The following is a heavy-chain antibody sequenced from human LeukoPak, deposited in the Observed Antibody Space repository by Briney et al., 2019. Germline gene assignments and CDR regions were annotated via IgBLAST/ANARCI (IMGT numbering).Heavy chain of an antibody. Sequence: SETLSLTCTVSGGSISSYYWSWIRQPPGKGLEWIGYIYYSGSTNYNPSLKSRVTISVDTSKNQFSLKLSSVTAADTAVYYCARQINYYDSSGLGGVVDYWGQGTLVTVSS. V-gene: IGHV4-59*08. J-gene: IGHJ4*02. CDR2: IYYSGST. D-gene: IGHD3-22*01. CDR1: GGSISSYY. CDR3: ARQINYYDSSGLGGVVDY.